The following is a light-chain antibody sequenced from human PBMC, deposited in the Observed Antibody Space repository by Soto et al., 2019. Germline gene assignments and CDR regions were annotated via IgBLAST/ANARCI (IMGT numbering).Light chain of an antibody. J-gene: IGKJ2*01. Sequence: DIQMTQSPSSLSASVGDRVTITCRASQGVSAYLLWYQQRQGRAPKLLIYAASRLHTGVPSTFAGSGSGTDFTLTITSLQPEDFATFYCQQSYNTPYTFGQGTKLELK. CDR3: QQSYNTPYT. V-gene: IGKV1-39*01. CDR2: AAS. CDR1: QGVSAY.